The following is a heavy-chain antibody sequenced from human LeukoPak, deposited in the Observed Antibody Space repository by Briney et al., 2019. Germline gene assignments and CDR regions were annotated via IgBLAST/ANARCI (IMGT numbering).Heavy chain of an antibody. Sequence: GGSLRLSCAASGFTFSSYAMTWVRQAPEKGLEWVSTFTASGVITYYADSVKGRFTISRDNSKNTLYLQVNSLRAEDTAVYYCAKDAVAPGSGGDFFDYWGQGTLVTVSP. V-gene: IGHV3-23*01. CDR2: FTASGVIT. CDR1: GFTFSSYA. D-gene: IGHD3-10*01. CDR3: AKDAVAPGSGGDFFDY. J-gene: IGHJ4*02.